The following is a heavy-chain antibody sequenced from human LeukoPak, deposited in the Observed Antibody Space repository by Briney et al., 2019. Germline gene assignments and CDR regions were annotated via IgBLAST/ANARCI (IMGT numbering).Heavy chain of an antibody. D-gene: IGHD3-22*01. CDR1: GYTFTSYD. J-gene: IGHJ3*02. CDR3: ARSDDSSGYYKLAFDI. Sequence: ASVRVSCKASGYTFTSYDITWVRQAPGQGLEWMGGIIPILGTANYAQKFQGRVTITADESTSTAYMELSSLRSEDTAVYYCARSDDSSGYYKLAFDIWGQGTMVTVSS. V-gene: IGHV1-69*13. CDR2: IIPILGTA.